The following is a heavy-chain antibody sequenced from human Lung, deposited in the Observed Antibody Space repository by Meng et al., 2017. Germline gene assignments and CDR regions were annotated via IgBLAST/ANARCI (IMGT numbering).Heavy chain of an antibody. V-gene: IGHV3-15*01. J-gene: IGHJ4*02. CDR3: ATGAAAADH. CDR2: IKSNSDGGTT. CDR1: GFSFTDAW. Sequence: RLGEWWGGLGKAGGSPRLFCVSSGFSFTDAWMSWVRQAPGKGLEWVGRIKSNSDGGTTDYAAPVKGRFTISRDDSKNTLYLQMNSLITEDTAVYFCATGAAAADHWGQGTLVTVSS. D-gene: IGHD6-13*01.